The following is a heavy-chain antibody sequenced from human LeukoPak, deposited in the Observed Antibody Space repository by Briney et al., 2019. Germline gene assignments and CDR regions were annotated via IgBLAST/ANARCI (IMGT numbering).Heavy chain of an antibody. Sequence: PGGSLRLSCAASGFTFSSYWIHWVRQAPGKGLVWVPRINSDGSSTSYADSVKGRFTISRDNAKNTLYLQMNSLRAEDTAVYYCARGPGYYDSSGNYPYWGQGTLVTVSS. J-gene: IGHJ4*02. CDR3: ARGPGYYDSSGNYPY. CDR2: INSDGSST. V-gene: IGHV3-74*01. CDR1: GFTFSSYW. D-gene: IGHD3-22*01.